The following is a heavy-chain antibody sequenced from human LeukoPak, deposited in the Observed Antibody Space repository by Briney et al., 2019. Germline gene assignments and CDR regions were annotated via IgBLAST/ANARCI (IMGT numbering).Heavy chain of an antibody. J-gene: IGHJ4*02. V-gene: IGHV1-3*01. D-gene: IGHD4-23*01. CDR2: INAGNGNT. CDR1: GYTFTSYA. CDR3: ARVTTVVTSPPGDY. Sequence: ASVKVSCKASGYTFTSYAMHWVRQAPGQRLEWMGWINAGNGNTKYSQEFQGRVTITRDTSASTAYMELSSLRSDDTAVYYCARVTTVVTSPPGDYWGQGTLVTVSS.